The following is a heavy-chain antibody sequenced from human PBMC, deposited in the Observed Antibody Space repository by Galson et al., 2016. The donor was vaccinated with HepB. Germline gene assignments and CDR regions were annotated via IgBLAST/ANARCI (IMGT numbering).Heavy chain of an antibody. D-gene: IGHD6-25*01. V-gene: IGHV4-59*01. J-gene: IGHJ3*02. CDR2: IYYSGST. CDR1: GGSISSYY. Sequence: SETLSLTCTVSGGSISSYYWSWIRQPPGKGLEWLGYIYYSGSTNYTPSLKSRVTISVDTSKNQFSLKLSSVTAADTAVYYCASNKGGSGSLAFDIWGQGTMVTVSS. CDR3: ASNKGGSGSLAFDI.